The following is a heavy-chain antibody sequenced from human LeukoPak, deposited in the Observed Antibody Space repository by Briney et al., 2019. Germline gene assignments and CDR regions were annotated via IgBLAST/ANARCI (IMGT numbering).Heavy chain of an antibody. V-gene: IGHV3-53*01. J-gene: IGHJ4*02. CDR2: IYSGGST. CDR1: GFTFSSNY. CDR3: ARDRGIVGAFFDY. D-gene: IGHD1-26*01. Sequence: GGSLRLSCAASGFTFSSNYMSWVRQAPGKGLEWVSVIYSGGSTYYADSVKGRFTISRDNSKNTLYLQMNSLRAEDTAVYYCARDRGIVGAFFDYWGQGTLVTVSS.